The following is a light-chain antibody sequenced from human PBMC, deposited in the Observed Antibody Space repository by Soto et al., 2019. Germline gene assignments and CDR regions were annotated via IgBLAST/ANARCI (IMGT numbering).Light chain of an antibody. V-gene: IGKV3-11*01. CDR3: PQRSNLSFT. CDR2: DAS. Sequence: EIVLTQSPATLSLSPGERATLSSRASQSVSSYLAWYQQKPGQAPRLLIYDASNRATGIPARFSGSGSGTDCTLIISSLEPEDFAVYYCPQRSNLSFTFGTGTKVDIK. CDR1: QSVSSY. J-gene: IGKJ3*01.